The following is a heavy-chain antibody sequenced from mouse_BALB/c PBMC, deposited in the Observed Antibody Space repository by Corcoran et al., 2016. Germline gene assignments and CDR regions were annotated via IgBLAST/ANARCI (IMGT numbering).Heavy chain of an antibody. J-gene: IGHJ2*01. Sequence: EVKLLESGGGLVQPGGSLKLSCAASGFDFSRYWMSWVRRAPGKGLEWIGEINTDSSTINYTPSLKDKFIISRDNSKNTLDLQMSKVRSDDTALYYCARNWDVGFDYWGQGTTLTVSS. V-gene: IGHV4-1*02. D-gene: IGHD4-1*01. CDR1: GFDFSRYW. CDR2: INTDSSTI. CDR3: ARNWDVGFDY.